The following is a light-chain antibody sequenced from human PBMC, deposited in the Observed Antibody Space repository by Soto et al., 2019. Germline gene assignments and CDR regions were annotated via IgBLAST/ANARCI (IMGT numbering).Light chain of an antibody. CDR1: SSNIGAGYD. Sequence: QSALTQPPSVSGAPGQRVTISGTGSSSNIGAGYDVHWYQQLPGTAPKLLIYGNSNRPSGVPDRFSGSKSGTSASLAITGLQAEDEADYYCQSYDSSLNWVFGGGTKVTVL. V-gene: IGLV1-40*01. CDR2: GNS. CDR3: QSYDSSLNWV. J-gene: IGLJ3*02.